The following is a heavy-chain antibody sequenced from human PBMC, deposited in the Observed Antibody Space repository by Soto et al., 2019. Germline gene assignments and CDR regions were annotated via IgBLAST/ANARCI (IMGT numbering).Heavy chain of an antibody. D-gene: IGHD1-20*01. V-gene: IGHV3-23*01. CDR3: AKWHSYNNDSLAFSAFDC. Sequence: EVQVSESGGGLVQPGGSLRLSCTASGFTFSSSAMTWVRQAPGKGLEWVSAISGGDGSPSYADSVKGRFTISRDNSKNTLELQINSQRADDTAAYSCAKWHSYNNDSLAFSAFDCWGQGTQVTVSS. CDR2: ISGGDGSP. J-gene: IGHJ4*02. CDR1: GFTFSSSA.